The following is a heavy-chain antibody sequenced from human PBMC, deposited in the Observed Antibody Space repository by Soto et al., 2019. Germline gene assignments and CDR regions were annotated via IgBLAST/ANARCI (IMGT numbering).Heavy chain of an antibody. CDR2: ISSSSSTI. CDR1: GFTFSSYS. Sequence: GGSLRLSCAASGFTFSSYSMNWVRQAPGKGLEWVSYISSSSSTIYYADSVKGRFTISRDNAKNSLYLQMNSLRAEDTAVYYCARDPAVSKSGYERGSDYWGQGTLVTVSS. CDR3: ARDPAVSKSGYERGSDY. D-gene: IGHD5-12*01. V-gene: IGHV3-48*01. J-gene: IGHJ4*02.